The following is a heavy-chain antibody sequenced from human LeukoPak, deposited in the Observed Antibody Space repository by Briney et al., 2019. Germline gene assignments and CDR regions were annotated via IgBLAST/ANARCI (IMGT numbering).Heavy chain of an antibody. CDR1: GGSFSGYY. D-gene: IGHD5-18*01. J-gene: IGHJ4*02. V-gene: IGHV4-34*01. CDR2: INHSGST. Sequence: SETLSLTCAVYGGSFSGYYWSWIRQPPGKGLEWIGEINHSGSTNYNPSLKSRVTISVDTSKNQFSLKLSSVTAADTAVYYCARGRRGYSYGENPYYFDYWGQGTLVTVSS. CDR3: ARGRRGYSYGENPYYFDY.